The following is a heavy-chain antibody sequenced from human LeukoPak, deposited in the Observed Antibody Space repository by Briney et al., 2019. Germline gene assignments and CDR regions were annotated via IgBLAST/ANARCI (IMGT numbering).Heavy chain of an antibody. Sequence: GGSLRLSCAASGFTFSSYAMHWVRQAPGKGLEWVAVISYDGSNKYYADSVKGRFTISRDTSKTTLYLQMNSLRAEDTAIYYCAKDARSFGGTYFDYWGQGIQVTVSS. CDR1: GFTFSSYA. J-gene: IGHJ4*02. D-gene: IGHD4-23*01. V-gene: IGHV3-30-3*01. CDR2: ISYDGSNK. CDR3: AKDARSFGGTYFDY.